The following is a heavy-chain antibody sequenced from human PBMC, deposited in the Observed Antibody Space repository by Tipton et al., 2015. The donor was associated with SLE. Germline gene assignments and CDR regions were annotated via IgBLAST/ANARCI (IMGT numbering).Heavy chain of an antibody. CDR3: ARGCGGDCFTNYFDP. Sequence: VQLVQSGAEVKKPGESLKISCKGSGYSFTSYWISWVRQMPGKGLEWMGRIDPGDSYTNYSPSFQGHVTISADKSISTAYLQWSSLKASDTAMYYCARGCGGDCFTNYFDPWGQGTLVTVSS. D-gene: IGHD2-21*02. J-gene: IGHJ5*02. V-gene: IGHV5-10-1*01. CDR2: IDPGDSYT. CDR1: GYSFTSYW.